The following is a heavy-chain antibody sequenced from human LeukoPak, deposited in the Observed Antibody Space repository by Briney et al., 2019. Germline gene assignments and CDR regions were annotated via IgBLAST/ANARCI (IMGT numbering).Heavy chain of an antibody. J-gene: IGHJ3*02. CDR2: IYPGDSDT. CDR1: ESSFTSYW. D-gene: IGHD2-2*01. CDR3: ARHVALGYCSSTSCPGGAFDI. V-gene: IGHV5-51*01. Sequence: GESLKISCKSSESSFTSYWIGWVRQMPGKGLEWMGIIYPGDSDTRYSPSFQGQVTISADKSISTAYLQWSSLKASDTAMYYCARHVALGYCSSTSCPGGAFDIWGQGTMVTVSS.